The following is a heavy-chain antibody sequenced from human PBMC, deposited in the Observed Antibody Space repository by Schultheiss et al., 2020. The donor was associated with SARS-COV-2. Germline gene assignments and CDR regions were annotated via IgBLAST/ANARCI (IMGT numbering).Heavy chain of an antibody. CDR3: ARRVTPVGFDS. V-gene: IGHV4-59*08. D-gene: IGHD2-21*02. Sequence: SETLSLTCTVSGGSISSFYWSWIRQPPGKGLEWIGYIYYSGSTNYNPSLKSRVTISVDTSKNQFSLKLSSVTAADTAVYFCARRVTPVGFDSWGQGTLVTVSS. CDR2: IYYSGST. J-gene: IGHJ4*02. CDR1: GGSISSFY.